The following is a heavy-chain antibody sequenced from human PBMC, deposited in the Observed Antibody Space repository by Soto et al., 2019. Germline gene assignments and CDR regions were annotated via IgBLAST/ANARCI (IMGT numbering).Heavy chain of an antibody. V-gene: IGHV3-48*03. CDR3: ARVITGTLDAFDI. Sequence: LRLSCAASGFTFSSYEMNWVRQAPGKGLEWVSYISSSGSTIYYADSVKGRFTISRDNAKNSLYLQMNSLRAEDTAVYYCARVITGTLDAFDIWGQGTMVTVSS. CDR1: GFTFSSYE. D-gene: IGHD1-7*01. CDR2: ISSSGSTI. J-gene: IGHJ3*02.